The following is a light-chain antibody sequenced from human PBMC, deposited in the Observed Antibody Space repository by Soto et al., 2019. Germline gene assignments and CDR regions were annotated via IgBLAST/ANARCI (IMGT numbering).Light chain of an antibody. CDR1: QSVDSAF. V-gene: IGKV3-20*01. Sequence: EIVLTQSPGSLSLSLGERATLSCRASQSVDSAFFAWYQQKPGQPPRLLMYGASRRATGIPDRFSGSGSGTDFILRISRLEPEDFAVYYCQLYASSLTFGQGTKVEI. CDR3: QLYASSLT. J-gene: IGKJ1*01. CDR2: GAS.